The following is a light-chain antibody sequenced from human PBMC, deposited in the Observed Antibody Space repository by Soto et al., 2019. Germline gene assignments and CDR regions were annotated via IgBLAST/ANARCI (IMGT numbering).Light chain of an antibody. J-gene: IGKJ1*01. CDR1: QSVSSN. V-gene: IGKV3-15*01. CDR3: QHGHNWPRT. Sequence: EFVIRQSPATLCGKKAERATLSCRASQSVSSNLAWYQQKPGQAPRLLIYGASTRATGIPARFSGSGSGTEFTLTISCLQSEDFAVYYCQHGHNWPRTFGQGTKVDIK. CDR2: GAS.